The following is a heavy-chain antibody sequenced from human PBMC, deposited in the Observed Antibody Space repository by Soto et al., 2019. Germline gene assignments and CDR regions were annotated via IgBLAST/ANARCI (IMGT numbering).Heavy chain of an antibody. Sequence: DVQLVESGGDLVQPGGSLRLSCATYGFTFSNYWMTWVRQAPGKGLEWVAHINKDGSEKSHVDSVKGRFTISRDNAKNSLYLQMNSLRAEDTAVYYCGRAAYNKDGLEVWGQGTTVTVS. CDR1: GFTFSNYW. CDR2: INKDGSEK. J-gene: IGHJ6*02. CDR3: GRAAYNKDGLEV. D-gene: IGHD1-1*01. V-gene: IGHV3-7*04.